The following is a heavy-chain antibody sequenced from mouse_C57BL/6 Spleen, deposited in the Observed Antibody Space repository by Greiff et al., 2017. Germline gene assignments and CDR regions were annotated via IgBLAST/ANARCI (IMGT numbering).Heavy chain of an antibody. CDR1: GYSFTGYY. CDR2: INPSTGGT. V-gene: IGHV1-42*01. J-gene: IGHJ1*03. Sequence: VQLQQSGPELVKPGASVKISCKASGYSFTGYYMNWVKQSPEKSLEWIGEINPSTGGTTYNQKFKAKATLTVDKSSSTAYMQLKSLTSEDSAVYYCARDYYVSSYWYFDVWGTGTTVTVSS. D-gene: IGHD1-1*01. CDR3: ARDYYVSSYWYFDV.